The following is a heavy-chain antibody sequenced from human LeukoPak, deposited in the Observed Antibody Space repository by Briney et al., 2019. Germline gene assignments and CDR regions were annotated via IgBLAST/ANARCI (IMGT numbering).Heavy chain of an antibody. CDR2: ISSSGSTI. Sequence: GGSLRLSCAAPGFTFSSFEMNWVRPAPGKGLEWVSYISSSGSTIYYADSVKGRFTISRDNAKNSLYLQMNSLRAEDTAVYYCAREVDGYCSGGSCGDIWGQGTMVTVSS. J-gene: IGHJ3*02. CDR1: GFTFSSFE. V-gene: IGHV3-48*03. D-gene: IGHD2-15*01. CDR3: AREVDGYCSGGSCGDI.